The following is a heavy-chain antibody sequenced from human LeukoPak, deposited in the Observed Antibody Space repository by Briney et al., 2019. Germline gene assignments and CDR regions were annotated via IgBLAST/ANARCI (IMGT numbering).Heavy chain of an antibody. CDR2: ISSSSSTI. D-gene: IGHD6-19*01. V-gene: IGHV3-48*01. CDR3: ARDRGIAVADYFDY. CDR1: GFTFSSYS. Sequence: GGSLRLSCAASGFTFSSYSTNWVRQAPGKGLEWVSYISSSSSTIYYADSVKGRFTISRDNAKNSLYLQMNSLRAEDTAVYYCARDRGIAVADYFDYWGQGTLVTVSS. J-gene: IGHJ4*02.